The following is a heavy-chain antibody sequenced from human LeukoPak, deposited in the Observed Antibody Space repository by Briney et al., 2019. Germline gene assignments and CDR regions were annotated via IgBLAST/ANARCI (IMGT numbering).Heavy chain of an antibody. J-gene: IGHJ4*02. CDR1: GFTFSSYG. V-gene: IGHV3-30*03. Sequence: GGSLRLSCAASGFTFSSYGMHWVRQAPGKGLEWVAVISYDGSNKYYADSVKGRFTISRDNSKNTLYLQMNSLRAEDTAVYYCAGDPPSGYWGQGTLVTVSS. CDR2: ISYDGSNK. CDR3: AGDPPSGY.